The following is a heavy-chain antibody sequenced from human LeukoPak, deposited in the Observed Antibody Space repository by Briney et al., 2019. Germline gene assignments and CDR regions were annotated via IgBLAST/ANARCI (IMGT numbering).Heavy chain of an antibody. Sequence: SETLSLTCAVYGGSFSGYYWSWIRQPPGKGLEWIGEINHSGSTNYNPSLKSRVTISVDTPKNQFSLKLSSVTAADTAVYYCARMGKESSSWYRFDYYYGMDVWGQGTTVTVSS. V-gene: IGHV4-34*01. CDR2: INHSGST. D-gene: IGHD6-13*01. CDR1: GGSFSGYY. CDR3: ARMGKESSSWYRFDYYYGMDV. J-gene: IGHJ6*02.